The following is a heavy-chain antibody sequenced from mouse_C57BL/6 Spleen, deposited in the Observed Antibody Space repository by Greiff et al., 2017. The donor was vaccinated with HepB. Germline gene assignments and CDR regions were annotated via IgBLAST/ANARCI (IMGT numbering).Heavy chain of an antibody. Sequence: QVQLQQSGAELVKPGASVKLSCKASGYTFTSYWMHWVKQRPGQGLEWIGMIHPNSGSTNYNEKFKSKATLTVDKSSSTAYMQLSSLTSEYSAVYYCARWELTDWYFDVWGTGTTVTVSS. D-gene: IGHD2-13*01. V-gene: IGHV1-64*01. CDR2: IHPNSGST. J-gene: IGHJ1*03. CDR3: ARWELTDWYFDV. CDR1: GYTFTSYW.